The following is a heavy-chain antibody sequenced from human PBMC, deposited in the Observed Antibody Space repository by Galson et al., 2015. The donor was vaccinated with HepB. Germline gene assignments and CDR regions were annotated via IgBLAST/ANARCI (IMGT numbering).Heavy chain of an antibody. CDR3: ARYCGSATCYAAQGSSYGMDV. Sequence: SLRLSCAASTFTFSNYWMSWVRQAPGKGLEWVANIKQDGSEKYYADSVKGRFTISRDNAKNSLYLQMNSLRAEDTAVYYCARYCGSATCYAAQGSSYGMDVWGQGTTVTVSS. J-gene: IGHJ6*02. CDR1: TFTFSNYW. CDR2: IKQDGSEK. D-gene: IGHD2-2*01. V-gene: IGHV3-7*01.